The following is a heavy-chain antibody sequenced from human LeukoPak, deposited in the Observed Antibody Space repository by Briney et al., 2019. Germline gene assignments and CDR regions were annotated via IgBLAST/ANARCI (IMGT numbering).Heavy chain of an antibody. V-gene: IGHV3-48*03. CDR1: GFTFSSYE. CDR3: AKRPRAENYDYVWGSSSYSYYMDV. Sequence: GGSLRLSCAASGFTFSSYEMNWVRQAPGKGLEWVSYISSSGSTIYYADSVKGRFTISRDNAKNSLYLQMNSLRAEDTAVYYCAKRPRAENYDYVWGSSSYSYYMDVWGKGTTVTIS. D-gene: IGHD3-16*01. CDR2: ISSSGSTI. J-gene: IGHJ6*03.